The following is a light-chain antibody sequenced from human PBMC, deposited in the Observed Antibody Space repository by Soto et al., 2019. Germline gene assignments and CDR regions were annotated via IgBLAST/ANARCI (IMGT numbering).Light chain of an antibody. CDR2: DVS. J-gene: IGLJ1*01. CDR3: SSYTSSSVV. Sequence: QSVLTQPASVSGSPGQSITISCTGTSSDVGGYNYVSWYQQHSGKAPKLMIYDVSIRPSGVSNRFSGSKSGNTASLTISGLQAEDEADYYCSSYTSSSVVFGTGTKVTVL. CDR1: SSDVGGYNY. V-gene: IGLV2-14*01.